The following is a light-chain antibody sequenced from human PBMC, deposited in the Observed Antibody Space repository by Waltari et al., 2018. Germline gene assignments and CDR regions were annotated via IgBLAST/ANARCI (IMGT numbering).Light chain of an antibody. V-gene: IGKV3-15*01. Sequence: EIVMTQSPATLSGSPGERATFSCRASQSVGSNLAWYQQKPGQAPRLLISGASTGATGVPARFSGSGSGTEFTLTISSLQSEDFAIYYCQQHNNWPLTFGGGTKVESK. CDR2: GAS. J-gene: IGKJ4*01. CDR1: QSVGSN. CDR3: QQHNNWPLT.